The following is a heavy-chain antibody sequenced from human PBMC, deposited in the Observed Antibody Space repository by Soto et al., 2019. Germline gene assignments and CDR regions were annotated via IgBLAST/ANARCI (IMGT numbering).Heavy chain of an antibody. CDR3: ARGRGGITMIVVAPPDY. V-gene: IGHV4-30-4*01. CDR1: GGSISSGDYY. Sequence: SETLSLTRTVSGGSISSGDYYWSWIRQPPGKGLEWIGYIYYSGSTYYNPSLKSRVTISVDTSKNQFSLKLSSVTTADTAVYYCARGRGGITMIVVAPPDYWGQGTLVTSPQ. D-gene: IGHD3-22*01. CDR2: IYYSGST. J-gene: IGHJ4*02.